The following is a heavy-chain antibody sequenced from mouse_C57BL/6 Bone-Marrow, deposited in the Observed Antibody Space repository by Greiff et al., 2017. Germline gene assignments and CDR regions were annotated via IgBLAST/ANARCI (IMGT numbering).Heavy chain of an antibody. Sequence: EESGPGLVKPSQSLSLTCSVTGYSITSGYYWNWIRQFPGNKLEWMGYISYDGSNNYNPSLKNRISITRDTSKNQFFLKLNSVTTEDTATYYCAREVFDYWGQGTTLTVSS. CDR3: AREVFDY. J-gene: IGHJ2*01. CDR1: GYSITSGYY. CDR2: ISYDGSN. V-gene: IGHV3-6*01.